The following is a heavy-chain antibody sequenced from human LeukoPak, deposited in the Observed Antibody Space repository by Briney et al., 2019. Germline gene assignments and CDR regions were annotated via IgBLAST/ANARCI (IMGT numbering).Heavy chain of an antibody. CDR1: GYTFSTYG. J-gene: IGHJ4*02. D-gene: IGHD6-13*01. CDR2: ITAYNDNT. V-gene: IGHV1-18*01. CDR3: ASDGSPRIAAAGTDFDY. Sequence: ASVKVSCKASGYTFSTYGINWVRQAPGQGLEWMGWITAYNDNTNYAQKLQGRVTMTTDTSTSTAYMELRSLRSDDTAVYYCASDGSPRIAAAGTDFDYWGQGTLVTVSS.